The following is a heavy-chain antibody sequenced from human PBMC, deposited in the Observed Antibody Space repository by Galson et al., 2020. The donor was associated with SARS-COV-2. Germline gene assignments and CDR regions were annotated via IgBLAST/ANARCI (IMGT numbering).Heavy chain of an antibody. J-gene: IGHJ4*02. Sequence: GESLKISCAASGFTFSSYDMHWVRQATGKGLEWVSAIGTAGDPYYPGSVKGRFTIPRENAKNSLYLQMNSLRAGDTAVYYCARGRVYGQKKGVVVYYFDYWGQGTLVTVSS. CDR3: ARGRVYGQKKGVVVYYFDY. V-gene: IGHV3-13*05. CDR1: GFTFSSYD. CDR2: IGTAGDP. D-gene: IGHD2-15*01.